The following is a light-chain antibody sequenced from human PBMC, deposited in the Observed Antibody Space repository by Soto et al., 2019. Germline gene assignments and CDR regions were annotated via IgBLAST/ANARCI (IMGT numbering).Light chain of an antibody. V-gene: IGKV1-39*01. CDR1: ESIRIH. J-gene: IGKJ5*01. CDR3: QQTFGKPLVT. Sequence: DIPMTPSPSSLFASIGDRVSIICRASESIRIHLNWYQQKPGKAPRLLIYAASRLQSGVPSRFSGTGSGTDFTLTISSLQPEDFAIYYCQQTFGKPLVTFGQGTRLEI. CDR2: AAS.